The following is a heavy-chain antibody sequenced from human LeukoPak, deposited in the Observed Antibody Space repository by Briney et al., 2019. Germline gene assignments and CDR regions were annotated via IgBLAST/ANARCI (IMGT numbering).Heavy chain of an antibody. CDR3: ARSTVTTPWYFDY. J-gene: IGHJ4*02. D-gene: IGHD4-11*01. Sequence: SETLSLTCAVSGYSISSGYYWGWIRQPPGKGLEWIVVIYPSGSTYYNPSLKSRVTISVDTSKNQFSLKMTSVTAADTAVYYCARSTVTTPWYFDYWGQGTLVTVSS. CDR1: GYSISSGYY. CDR2: IYPSGST. V-gene: IGHV4-38-2*01.